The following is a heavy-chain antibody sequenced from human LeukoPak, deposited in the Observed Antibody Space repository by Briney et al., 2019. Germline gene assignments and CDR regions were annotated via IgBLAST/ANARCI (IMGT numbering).Heavy chain of an antibody. J-gene: IGHJ4*02. CDR3: ARVFGRQLPDN. V-gene: IGHV1-2*02. D-gene: IGHD1-26*01. CDR1: GYTFTGYY. Sequence: AASVKVSCKASGYTFTGYYMHWVRQAPGQGLEWMGWIKPNSGDTNYAQKFQGRVTMTRDTSISTAYMELTSLRSDDTAVYYCARVFGRQLPDNWGQGTLVTVSS. CDR2: IKPNSGDT.